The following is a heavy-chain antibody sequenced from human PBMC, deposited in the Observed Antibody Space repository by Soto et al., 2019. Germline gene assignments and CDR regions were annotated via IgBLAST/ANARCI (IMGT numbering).Heavy chain of an antibody. V-gene: IGHV3-23*01. CDR3: ARTPSIAVAGIFDY. J-gene: IGHJ4*02. Sequence: GGSLRLSCAASGFTFSSYAMSWVRQAPGKGLEWVSAISGSGGSTYYADSVKGRFTISRDNSKNTLYLQMNSLRAEDTAVYYCARTPSIAVAGIFDYWGQGTLVTVSS. CDR2: ISGSGGST. D-gene: IGHD6-19*01. CDR1: GFTFSSYA.